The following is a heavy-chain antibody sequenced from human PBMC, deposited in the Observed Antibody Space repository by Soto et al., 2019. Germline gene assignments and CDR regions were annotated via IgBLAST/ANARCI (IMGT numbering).Heavy chain of an antibody. V-gene: IGHV3-30-3*01. Sequence: QVQLVESGGGVVQPGRSLRLSCAASGFTFSSYAMHWVRQAPGKGLEWVAVISYDGSKKYYAQSVKGRFTISGDNSKNALYLQMSSLRAEDTAVYYCARAGPSMETAIKGFWSAMDIWGQGTMVTVSS. CDR3: ARAGPSMETAIKGFWSAMDI. J-gene: IGHJ3*02. D-gene: IGHD2-21*02. CDR2: ISYDGSKK. CDR1: GFTFSSYA.